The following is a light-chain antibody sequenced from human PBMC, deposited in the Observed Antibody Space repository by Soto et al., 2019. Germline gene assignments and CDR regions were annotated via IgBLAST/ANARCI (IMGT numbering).Light chain of an antibody. V-gene: IGKV3-11*01. CDR1: QSVSSY. J-gene: IGKJ5*01. CDR2: DAS. Sequence: EIVLTQSPATLSLSPGERATLSCRASQSVSSYLAWYQQKPGQAPRLLIYDASNRATGIPARFSGSGSGTDSTRTTSGLEPEDFAVYYCQQRSNWPLTFGQGTRLEIK. CDR3: QQRSNWPLT.